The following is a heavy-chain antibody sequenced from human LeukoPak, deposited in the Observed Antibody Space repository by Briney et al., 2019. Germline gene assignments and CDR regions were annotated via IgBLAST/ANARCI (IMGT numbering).Heavy chain of an antibody. CDR2: LNPSGGYT. Sequence: ASVKVSCKASGYTFSSYYMHWVRQAPGQGLEWMGTLNPSGGYTTYAQKFQGRVTMARDTSTSTVYMEVSSLRSEDTALYYCARERPSSGFFDYWGQGSPVTASS. J-gene: IGHJ4*02. CDR1: GYTFSSYY. CDR3: ARERPSSGFFDY. V-gene: IGHV1-46*01. D-gene: IGHD6-19*01.